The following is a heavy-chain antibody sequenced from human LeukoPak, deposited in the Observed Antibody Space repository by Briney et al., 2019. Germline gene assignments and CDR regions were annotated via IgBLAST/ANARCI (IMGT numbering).Heavy chain of an antibody. J-gene: IGHJ4*02. CDR1: GFTFSSYA. CDR3: AKVHEGNTMSPEY. CDR2: LGTNGDST. V-gene: IGHV3-23*01. Sequence: PGGSLRLSCAASGFTFSSYAMTWVRQAPGKGLEWVSALGTNGDSTFYADSVKGRFTTSRDNSKNTLYLQMDSLTAEDTAVYYCAKVHEGNTMSPEYWGQGTLVTVSS. D-gene: IGHD3-3*01.